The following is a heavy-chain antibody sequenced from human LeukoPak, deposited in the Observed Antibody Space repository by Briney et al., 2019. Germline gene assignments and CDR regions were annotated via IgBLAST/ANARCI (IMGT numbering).Heavy chain of an antibody. Sequence: LGESLKISCKGSGYSFTSYWIGWVRQMPGKGLEWMGIIYPGDSDTRYSPSFQGQVTISADKSISTAYLQWSSLKASDTAMYYCARPRRSYYGSGSYSADDAFDIWGQGTMVTVSS. CDR2: IYPGDSDT. CDR1: GYSFTSYW. CDR3: ARPRRSYYGSGSYSADDAFDI. D-gene: IGHD3-10*01. J-gene: IGHJ3*02. V-gene: IGHV5-51*01.